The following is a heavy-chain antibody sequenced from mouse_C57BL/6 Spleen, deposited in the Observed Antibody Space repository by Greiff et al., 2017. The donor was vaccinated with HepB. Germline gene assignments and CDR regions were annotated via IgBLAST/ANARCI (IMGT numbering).Heavy chain of an antibody. J-gene: IGHJ3*01. V-gene: IGHV5-4*01. CDR2: ISDGGSYT. CDR3: AREGYYDYDAYAY. Sequence: EVKLMESGGGLVKPGGSLKLSCAASGFTFSSYAMSWVRQTPEKRLEWVATISDGGSYTYYPDNVKGRFTISRDNAKNNLYLQMSQLKSEDTAMYYCAREGYYDYDAYAYWGQGTLVTVSA. D-gene: IGHD2-4*01. CDR1: GFTFSSYA.